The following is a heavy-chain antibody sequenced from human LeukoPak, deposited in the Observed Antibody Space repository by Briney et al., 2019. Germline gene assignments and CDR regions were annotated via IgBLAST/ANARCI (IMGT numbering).Heavy chain of an antibody. CDR2: TYYRSKWYN. J-gene: IGHJ5*02. V-gene: IGHV6-1*01. CDR1: GDSVSSNSVT. CDR3: ARDPSDWFDP. Sequence: SQTLSLTCAISGDSVSSNSVTWNWIRQSPSRGLEWLGRTYYRSKWYNNYATSVKSRITINADTSKNQFSLQLNSVTPEDTAVYYCARDPSDWFDPWGQGTLVIVSS.